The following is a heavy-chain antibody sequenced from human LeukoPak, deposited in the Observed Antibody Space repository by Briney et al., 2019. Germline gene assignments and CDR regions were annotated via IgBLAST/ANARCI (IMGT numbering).Heavy chain of an antibody. D-gene: IGHD3-10*01. Sequence: GGSLRLSCAASGFTFSSYSMNWVRQAPGKGLEWVSSISSSSSYIHYADSVKGRFTISRDNAKNSLYLQMNSLRAEDTAVYYCASVPSNSGFDYWGQGTLVTVSS. V-gene: IGHV3-21*01. J-gene: IGHJ4*02. CDR2: ISSSSSYI. CDR1: GFTFSSYS. CDR3: ASVPSNSGFDY.